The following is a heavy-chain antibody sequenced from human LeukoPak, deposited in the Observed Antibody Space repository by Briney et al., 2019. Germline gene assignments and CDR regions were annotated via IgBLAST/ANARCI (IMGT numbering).Heavy chain of an antibody. CDR1: GFPFSSYG. D-gene: IGHD1-26*01. CDR2: IRYDGSNK. J-gene: IGHJ6*03. Sequence: GSLRLSCAASGFPFSSYGMHWVRQAPGKGLEWVAFIRYDGSNKYYADSVKGRFTISRDNSKNTLYLQMNSLRAEDTAVYYCARDPYSGNYGNYYYYYMDVWGKGTTVTISS. CDR3: ARDPYSGNYGNYYYYYMDV. V-gene: IGHV3-30*02.